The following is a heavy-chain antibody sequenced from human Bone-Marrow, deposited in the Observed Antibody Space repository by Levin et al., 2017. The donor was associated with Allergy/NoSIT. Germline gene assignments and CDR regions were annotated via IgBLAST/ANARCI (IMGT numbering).Heavy chain of an antibody. CDR1: GFTFSSYS. CDR2: ISSSSSYI. V-gene: IGHV3-21*01. J-gene: IGHJ5*02. D-gene: IGHD6-13*01. Sequence: GESLKISCAASGFTFSSYSMNWVRQAPGKGLEWVSSISSSSSYIYYADSVKGRFTISRDNAKNSLYLQMNSLRAEDTAVYYCARDKGIAAAPFDPWGQGTLVTVSS. CDR3: ARDKGIAAAPFDP.